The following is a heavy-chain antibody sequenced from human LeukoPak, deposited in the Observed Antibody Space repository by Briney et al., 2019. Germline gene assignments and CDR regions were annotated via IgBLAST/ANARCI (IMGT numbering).Heavy chain of an antibody. CDR3: ARDIKGQYQDAFDI. D-gene: IGHD2-2*01. CDR2: ISSSSSYI. V-gene: IGHV3-21*06. CDR1: GFTFSRYS. J-gene: IGHJ3*02. Sequence: GGSLRLSCAASGFTFSRYSMNWVRQAPGKGLEWVSSISSSSSYIYYADSVKGRLTISRDNAKNSLYLQMNSLRAEDTAVYYCARDIKGQYQDAFDIWGQGTMVTVSS.